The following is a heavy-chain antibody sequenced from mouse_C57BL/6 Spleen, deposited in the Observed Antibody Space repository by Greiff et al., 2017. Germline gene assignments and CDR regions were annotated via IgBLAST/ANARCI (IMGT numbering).Heavy chain of an antibody. Sequence: EVKLMESGGDLVKPGGSLKLSCAASGFTFSSYGMSWVRQTPDKRLEWVATISSGGSYPYYPDSVKGRFTISRENAKNTLYLEMSSLKSEDTAMYYCSRRATVVEGWFAYWGQGTLVTVSA. CDR1: GFTFSSYG. CDR3: SRRATVVEGWFAY. J-gene: IGHJ3*01. D-gene: IGHD1-1*01. V-gene: IGHV5-6*02. CDR2: ISSGGSYP.